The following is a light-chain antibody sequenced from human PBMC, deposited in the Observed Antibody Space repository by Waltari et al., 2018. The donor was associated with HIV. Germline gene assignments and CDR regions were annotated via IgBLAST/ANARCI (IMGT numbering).Light chain of an antibody. CDR2: AGS. V-gene: IGKV1-12*01. Sequence: DIQMTQSPSSVSASVGDRVTITCRASQSIGRWLVWYQQTPGKAPKLLIDAGSTLQGGVPSRFSGSGSGTSFTLTISSLQPEDFATYYCQQASSLPLTFGGGTTVEIK. J-gene: IGKJ4*01. CDR1: QSIGRW. CDR3: QQASSLPLT.